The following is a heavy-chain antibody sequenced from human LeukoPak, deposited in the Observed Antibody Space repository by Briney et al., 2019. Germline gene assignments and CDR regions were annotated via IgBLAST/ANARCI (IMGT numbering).Heavy chain of an antibody. D-gene: IGHD6-19*01. CDR3: ARGNYAVAADESGNWFDP. V-gene: IGHV1-8*01. J-gene: IGHJ5*02. CDR1: GYTFTSYD. Sequence: ASVKVSCKASGYTFTSYDINWVRQATGQGLEWMGWMNPNSGNTGYAQKFQGRVTMTRNTSITTAYMELSSLISEDTAVYYCARGNYAVAADESGNWFDPWGQGTLVTVSS. CDR2: MNPNSGNT.